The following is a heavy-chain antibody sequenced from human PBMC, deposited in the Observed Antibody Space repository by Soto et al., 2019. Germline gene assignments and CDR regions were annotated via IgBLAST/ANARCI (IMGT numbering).Heavy chain of an antibody. J-gene: IGHJ4*02. Sequence: GGSLRLSCAASGFTFSSYWMSWVRQAPGKGLEWVANIKQDGSEKYYVDSVKGRFTISRDNAKNSLYLQMNSLRAEDTAVYYCARGSVGYDFWSGYYYFDYWGQGTLVTVSS. D-gene: IGHD3-3*01. CDR2: IKQDGSEK. CDR1: GFTFSSYW. V-gene: IGHV3-7*01. CDR3: ARGSVGYDFWSGYYYFDY.